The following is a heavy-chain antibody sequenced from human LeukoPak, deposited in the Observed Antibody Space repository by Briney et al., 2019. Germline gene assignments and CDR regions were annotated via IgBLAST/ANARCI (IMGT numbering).Heavy chain of an antibody. CDR2: ISGSGDST. V-gene: IGHV3-23*01. CDR1: SYV. CDR3: XXXXXXXXXVXXXXIS. D-gene: IGHD2/OR15-2a*01. Sequence: SYVMNWVRQTPGXGLXWVSSISGSGDSTFYADSVKGRFTISRDNSKXTLYLQMNSLRAEDTAVYYXXXXXXXXXXVXXXXISWGQXTXVTVSS. J-gene: IGHJ4*02.